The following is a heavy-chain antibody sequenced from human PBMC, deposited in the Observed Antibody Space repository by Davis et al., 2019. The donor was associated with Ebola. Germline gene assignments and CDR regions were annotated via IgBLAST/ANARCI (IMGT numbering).Heavy chain of an antibody. Sequence: GESLKISCAASGFTFSSYGMHWVRQAPGKGLEWVAVISYDGSNKYYADSVKGRFTISRDNSKNTVYLEMSRLTTEDTALYYCARVDQTGGFTGLDYWGQGALVTVSS. CDR1: GFTFSSYG. V-gene: IGHV3-30*03. J-gene: IGHJ4*02. CDR2: ISYDGSNK. D-gene: IGHD1-14*01. CDR3: ARVDQTGGFTGLDY.